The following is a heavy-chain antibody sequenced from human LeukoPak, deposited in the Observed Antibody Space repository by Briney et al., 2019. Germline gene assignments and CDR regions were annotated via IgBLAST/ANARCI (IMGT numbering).Heavy chain of an antibody. D-gene: IGHD3-9*01. CDR3: ARDGRLYDILTGYYRHNWFDP. Sequence: GGSLRLSCAASGFTFSSYSMNWVRQAPGKGLEWVSSISSSSSYIYYADSVKGRFTISRDNAKNSLYLQMNSLRAEDTAVYYCARDGRLYDILTGYYRHNWFDPWGQGTLVTVSS. CDR1: GFTFSSYS. J-gene: IGHJ5*02. V-gene: IGHV3-21*01. CDR2: ISSSSSYI.